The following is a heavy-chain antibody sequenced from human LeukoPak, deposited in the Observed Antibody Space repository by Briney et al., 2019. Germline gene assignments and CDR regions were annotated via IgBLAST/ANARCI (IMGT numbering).Heavy chain of an antibody. V-gene: IGHV3-74*01. CDR1: GFTFSDNW. CDR2: ISADGSRS. Sequence: GGSLRLSCAASGFTFSDNWMLWVRQAPGKGLVWVSRISADGSRSDYMDPVKGRFTVSRDNAKNTMYLQMNSLRAEDTAVYYWARALWEYKFDYWGQGDLVTVSS. D-gene: IGHD3-3*01. CDR3: ARALWEYKFDY. J-gene: IGHJ4*02.